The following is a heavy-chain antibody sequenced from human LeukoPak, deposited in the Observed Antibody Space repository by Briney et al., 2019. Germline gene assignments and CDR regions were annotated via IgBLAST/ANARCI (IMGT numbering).Heavy chain of an antibody. CDR1: GGTFSSYA. Sequence: SVKVSCKASGGTFSSYAISWVRQAPGQGLEWMGRIIPILGIANYAQKFQGRVTITADKSTSTAYMELSSLRSEGTAVYYCAREGQATVVIVDWYFDLWGRGTLVTVSS. CDR3: AREGQATVVIVDWYFDL. CDR2: IIPILGIA. D-gene: IGHD4-23*01. V-gene: IGHV1-69*04. J-gene: IGHJ2*01.